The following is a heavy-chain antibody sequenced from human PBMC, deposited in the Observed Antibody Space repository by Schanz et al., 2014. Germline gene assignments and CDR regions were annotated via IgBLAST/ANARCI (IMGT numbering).Heavy chain of an antibody. CDR3: ARGGPAYYFDY. CDR1: GFTFSTFA. V-gene: IGHV3-23*04. Sequence: VQLVESGGGVVQPGRSLRLSCSASGFTFSTFAMHWVRQAPGKGLEWVSALSEGGGGTHYADSVRGRFTISSDSSKNTVYIQMNSLRAEDTAVYYCARGGPAYYFDYWGQGTLVTVSS. CDR2: LSEGGGGT. J-gene: IGHJ4*02.